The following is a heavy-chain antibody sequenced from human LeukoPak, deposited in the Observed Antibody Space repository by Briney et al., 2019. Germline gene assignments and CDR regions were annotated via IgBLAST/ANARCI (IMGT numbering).Heavy chain of an antibody. J-gene: IGHJ4*02. D-gene: IGHD5-12*01. CDR2: IIPIFGTA. Sequence: GASVKVSCKASGGTFSSYAISWVRQAPGQGLEWMGGIIPIFGTANYAQKFQGRVTITADESTSTAYMELSSLRSEDTAVYYCARFPRGYSGYDYNYFGYWGQGTLVTVSS. CDR3: ARFPRGYSGYDYNYFGY. CDR1: GGTFSSYA. V-gene: IGHV1-69*13.